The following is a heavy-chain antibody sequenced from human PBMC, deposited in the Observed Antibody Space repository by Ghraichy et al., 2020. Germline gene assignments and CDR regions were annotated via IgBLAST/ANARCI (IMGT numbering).Heavy chain of an antibody. Sequence: ESLNISCTVSGGSISSYYWSWIRQPPGKGLEWIGYVYYSGYTKLNPSLESRVTISPDTSKNQFSLKVKSVTVADTAVYYWSRVYCSTTNCLDSWGQGTLVTVSS. CDR2: VYYSGYT. V-gene: IGHV4-59*01. D-gene: IGHD2-2*01. CDR1: GGSISSYY. J-gene: IGHJ4*02. CDR3: SRVYCSTTNCLDS.